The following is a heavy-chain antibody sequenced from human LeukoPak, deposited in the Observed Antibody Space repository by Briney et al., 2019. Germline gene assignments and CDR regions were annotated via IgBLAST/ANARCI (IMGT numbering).Heavy chain of an antibody. CDR2: INPSGGST. CDR1: GYTFTRYF. CDR3: AREGGGGIDIEPSFDY. D-gene: IGHD2-15*01. J-gene: IGHJ4*02. V-gene: IGHV1-46*01. Sequence: ASVKVSCKASGYTFTRYFIHWVRQAPGRGLEWMGTINPSGGSTGYAQKFQGRVTMTRDTSTSTVYMELSSLRSEDTAVYYCAREGGGGIDIEPSFDYWGQATLVTVSS.